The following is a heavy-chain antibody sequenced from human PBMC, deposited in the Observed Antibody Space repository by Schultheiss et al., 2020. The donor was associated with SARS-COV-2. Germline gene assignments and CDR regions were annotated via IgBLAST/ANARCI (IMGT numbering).Heavy chain of an antibody. CDR3: ARHSSSSRPNFDY. V-gene: IGHV4-39*01. CDR1: GGSISSSSYY. J-gene: IGHJ4*02. CDR2: INHSGST. Sequence: SETLSLTCTVSGGSISSSSYYWGWIRQPPGKGLEWIGEINHSGSTNYNPSLKSRVTISVDTSKNQFSLKLGSVTAADTAVYYCARHSSSSRPNFDYWGQGTLVTVSS. D-gene: IGHD6-6*01.